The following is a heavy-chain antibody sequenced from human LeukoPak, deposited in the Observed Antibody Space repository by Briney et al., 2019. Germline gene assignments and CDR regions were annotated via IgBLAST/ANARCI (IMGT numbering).Heavy chain of an antibody. Sequence: YPSETESLICTVSGGSISSYYWSWIRQPPGKGLEWIGYIYYSGSTNYNPSLKSRVTISVDTSKNQFSLKLSSVTAADTAVYYCARKALISGYYYYWGQGTLVTVSS. V-gene: IGHV4-59*01. J-gene: IGHJ4*02. CDR2: IYYSGST. D-gene: IGHD3-22*01. CDR3: ARKALISGYYYY. CDR1: GGSISSYY.